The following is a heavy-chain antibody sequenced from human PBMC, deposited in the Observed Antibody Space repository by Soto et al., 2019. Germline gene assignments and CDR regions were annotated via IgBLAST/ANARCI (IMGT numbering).Heavy chain of an antibody. V-gene: IGHV4-39*02. Sequence: SETLSLTCTVSGGSISSSSYYWGWIRQPPGKGLEWIGSIYYSGSTYYNPSLKSRVTISVDTSKNQFSLKLSSVTAADPAVYYCAGERELHYYYYYMDVWGKGTTVTVSS. J-gene: IGHJ6*03. CDR3: AGERELHYYYYYMDV. D-gene: IGHD1-7*01. CDR2: IYYSGST. CDR1: GGSISSSSYY.